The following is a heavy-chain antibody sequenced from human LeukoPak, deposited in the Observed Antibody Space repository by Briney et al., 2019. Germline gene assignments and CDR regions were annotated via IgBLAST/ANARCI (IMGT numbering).Heavy chain of an antibody. CDR1: GYTPTELS. D-gene: IGHD6-6*01. Sequence: ASVKVSCKVSGYTPTELSMHWVRQAPGKGLEWMGGFDPEDGETVYAQKFQGRVTVTEDTSTDTAYMELSSLRSEDTAVYYCATKLAHDYWGQGTLVTVSS. CDR3: ATKLAHDY. J-gene: IGHJ4*02. V-gene: IGHV1-24*01. CDR2: FDPEDGET.